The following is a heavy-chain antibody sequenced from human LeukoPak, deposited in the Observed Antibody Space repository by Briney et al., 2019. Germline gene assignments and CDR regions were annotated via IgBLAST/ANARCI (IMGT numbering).Heavy chain of an antibody. D-gene: IGHD1-26*01. CDR3: ARGVGAKSYYYYYGMDV. V-gene: IGHV4-34*01. CDR2: INHSGST. Sequence: SETLSLTCAVHGGSFSGYYWSWIRQPPGKGLEWIGEINHSGSTNYNPSLKSRVTISVDTSKNQFSLKLSSVTAADTAVYYCARGVGAKSYYYYYGMDVWGQGTTVTVSS. J-gene: IGHJ6*02. CDR1: GGSFSGYY.